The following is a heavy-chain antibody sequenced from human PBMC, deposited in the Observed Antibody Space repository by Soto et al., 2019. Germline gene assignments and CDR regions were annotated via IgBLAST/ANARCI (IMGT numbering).Heavy chain of an antibody. Sequence: ASVKVSCKASGYTFTSYGINWVRQAPGQGLEWMGWISAYNGNTNYAQKLQGRVTMTTDTSTSTAYMELRSLRSDDTAVYYCARVWVGATFAYYYGMDVWGQGTTVTVSS. CDR1: GYTFTSYG. V-gene: IGHV1-18*01. CDR2: ISAYNGNT. J-gene: IGHJ6*02. D-gene: IGHD1-26*01. CDR3: ARVWVGATFAYYYGMDV.